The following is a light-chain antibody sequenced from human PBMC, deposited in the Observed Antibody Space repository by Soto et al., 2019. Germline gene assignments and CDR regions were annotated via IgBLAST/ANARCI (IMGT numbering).Light chain of an antibody. CDR2: DVS. CDR1: QDIRGA. Sequence: AIQVAQSPSSLSASVGDRVTITCRASQDIRGALALYQQKPGKAPRLLIFDVSTLETGVPSRFSGGGSGTDFTLTISSLQPEDFGTYYCQQFNSYPITFGHGTRLEIK. V-gene: IGKV1-13*02. CDR3: QQFNSYPIT. J-gene: IGKJ5*01.